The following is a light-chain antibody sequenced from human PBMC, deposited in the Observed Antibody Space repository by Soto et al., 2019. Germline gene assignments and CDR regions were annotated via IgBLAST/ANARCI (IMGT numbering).Light chain of an antibody. J-gene: IGLJ1*01. CDR2: GNN. V-gene: IGLV1-40*01. CDR1: SSNIGAGYE. CDR3: QSYDSSLSALYV. Sequence: QSVLTQPPSVSGAPGQRVTLSCTGSSSNIGAGYEVHRYQQLPGTAPKLLIYGNNNRPSGVPDRFSGSKSGTSASLAITGLQAEDEADYYCQSYDSSLSALYVFGTGTKVTVL.